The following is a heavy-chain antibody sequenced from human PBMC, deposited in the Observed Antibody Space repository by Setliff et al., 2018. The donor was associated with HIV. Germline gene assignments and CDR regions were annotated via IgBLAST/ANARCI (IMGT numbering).Heavy chain of an antibody. Sequence: LSLTCTVSGDSASNSRYYWAWIRQPPGKGLEYIGSIYYNEKTYYSPSLKGRVTISIDTSKNQFSLNLTSVTAADTAVYFCATRVYYYDSNKVLREEGFDPWGQGTLVTVSS. J-gene: IGHJ5*02. CDR2: IYYNEKT. D-gene: IGHD3-22*01. CDR1: GDSASNSRYY. CDR3: ATRVYYYDSNKVLREEGFDP. V-gene: IGHV4-39*01.